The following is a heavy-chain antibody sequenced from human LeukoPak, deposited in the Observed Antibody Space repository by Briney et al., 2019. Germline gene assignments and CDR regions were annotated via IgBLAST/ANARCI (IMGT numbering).Heavy chain of an antibody. CDR2: IYYTGNT. CDR3: ARQTGSGLFTLP. J-gene: IGHJ4*02. D-gene: IGHD3/OR15-3a*01. CDR1: GGSFSGYY. V-gene: IGHV4-34*01. Sequence: SETLSLTCAVYGGSFSGYYWSWIRQPPGKGLEWIGSIYYTGNTYYNASLKSRVTISIDTSKNQISLRLTSVTATDTAMYYCARQTGSGLFTLPGGQGTLVTVSS.